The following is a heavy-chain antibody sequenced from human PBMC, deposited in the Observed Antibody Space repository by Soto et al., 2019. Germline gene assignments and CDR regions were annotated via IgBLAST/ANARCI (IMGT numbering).Heavy chain of an antibody. D-gene: IGHD6-6*01. CDR3: AGSSTAARQDYYYYMGV. V-gene: IGHV4-59*08. J-gene: IGHJ6*03. CDR1: GGSISSHY. Sequence: PSATLSLTCTVSGGSISSHYWSWIRQPPGKGLEWIGYIHHSGSTRYNPSFKSRIAISVDTSKNQFSLRLSSVTAADTAVYFCAGSSTAARQDYYYYMGVWDKGTTVTVSS. CDR2: IHHSGST.